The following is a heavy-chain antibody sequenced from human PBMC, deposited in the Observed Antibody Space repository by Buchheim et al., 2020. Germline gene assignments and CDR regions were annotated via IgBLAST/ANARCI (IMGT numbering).Heavy chain of an antibody. D-gene: IGHD3-22*01. CDR2: TSGSGGST. Sequence: EVQLLESGGGLVQPGGSLRLSCAASGFTFSSYAMSWVRQAPGKGLEWVSATSGSGGSTYYADSVKGRFTISRDNSKNTLYLQTNSLRAEDTAVYYCAKDREAKYDSSGYYFDYWGQGTL. CDR1: GFTFSSYA. V-gene: IGHV3-23*01. CDR3: AKDREAKYDSSGYYFDY. J-gene: IGHJ4*02.